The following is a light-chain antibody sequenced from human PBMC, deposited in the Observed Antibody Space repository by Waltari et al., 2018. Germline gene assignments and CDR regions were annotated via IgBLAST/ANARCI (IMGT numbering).Light chain of an antibody. Sequence: EIVLTQSPGTLSLSPGERVTLSCRASQTVISSYLAWYQQKPGQAPRLLIYETSSRATGIPDRFSGSRSGTDVTLTISRLEPEDSAVYYCQQYGSSPRYTFGQGTKLEIK. CDR2: ETS. V-gene: IGKV3-20*01. CDR3: QQYGSSPRYT. CDR1: QTVISSY. J-gene: IGKJ2*01.